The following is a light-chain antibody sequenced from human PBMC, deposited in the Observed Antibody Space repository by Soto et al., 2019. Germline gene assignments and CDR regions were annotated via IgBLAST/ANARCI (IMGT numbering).Light chain of an antibody. J-gene: IGKJ1*01. V-gene: IGKV1-5*03. Sequence: DIQMTQSPSTLSASVGDRVTITCRASQSINSCLAWYQQKPGRAPKLLIYKASSLESGVPSRFSGSGSGTEFTLTISSLQPDDFATYYCQQYTSYSTFGQGTKVEIK. CDR1: QSINSC. CDR2: KAS. CDR3: QQYTSYST.